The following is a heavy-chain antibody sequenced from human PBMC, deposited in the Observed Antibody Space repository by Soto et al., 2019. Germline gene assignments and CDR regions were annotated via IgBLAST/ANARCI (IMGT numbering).Heavy chain of an antibody. CDR2: IYYSGST. J-gene: IGHJ4*02. Sequence: PSETLSLTCTVSGCSISSGGYYGSWIRQHPGKGLEWIGYIYYSGSTYYNPSLKSRVTISVDTSKNQFSLKLSSVTAADTAVYYCARSHDYGHQALLGYWDQGTLVTVSS. CDR3: ARSHDYGHQALLGY. CDR1: GCSISSGGYY. D-gene: IGHD4-17*01. V-gene: IGHV4-31*03.